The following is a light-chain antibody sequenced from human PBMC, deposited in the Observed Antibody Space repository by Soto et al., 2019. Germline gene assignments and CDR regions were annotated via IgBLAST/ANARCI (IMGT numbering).Light chain of an antibody. CDR2: GAS. Sequence: DIQMTQSPSSLSASVGDRVTITCRASQGIYSSLAWYQQKPGKVPRLLIYGASILPSGVPSRFSGSGSGTDFTLTISSLQPEDVATYFCQKYNNVPLTFGGGTKVEIK. V-gene: IGKV1-27*01. CDR1: QGIYSS. J-gene: IGKJ4*01. CDR3: QKYNNVPLT.